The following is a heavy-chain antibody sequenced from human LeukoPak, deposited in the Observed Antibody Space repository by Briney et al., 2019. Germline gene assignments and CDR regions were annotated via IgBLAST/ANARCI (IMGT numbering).Heavy chain of an antibody. V-gene: IGHV1-2*02. D-gene: IGHD4-17*01. CDR2: INPNHGDT. CDR3: ARLSSHYGDYKVDP. CDR1: GYTFTGYY. Sequence: GASVEVSCKASGYTFTGYYMHWVRQAPGQGLEWMGWINPNHGDTNYAQKFQDRVSMTRDTSISTAYMHLSRLRSADTAVYYCARLSSHYGDYKVDPWGQGTLVTVSS. J-gene: IGHJ5*02.